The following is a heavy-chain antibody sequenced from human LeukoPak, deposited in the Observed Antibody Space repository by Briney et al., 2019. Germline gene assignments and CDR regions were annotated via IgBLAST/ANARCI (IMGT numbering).Heavy chain of an antibody. Sequence: ASVKVSCKASGYTFTGYYMHWVRQAPGQGLEWMGWINPNSGGTNYAQKFQGRVTMTRDTSISTAYMELSRLRSDDTAVYYCAMFALTAGHWYFDYWGQGTLVTVSS. CDR1: GYTFTGYY. J-gene: IGHJ4*02. CDR3: AMFALTAGHWYFDY. CDR2: INPNSGGT. V-gene: IGHV1-2*02. D-gene: IGHD6-13*01.